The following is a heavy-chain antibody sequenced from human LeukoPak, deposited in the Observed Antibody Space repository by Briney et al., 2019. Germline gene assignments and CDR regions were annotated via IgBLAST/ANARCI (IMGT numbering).Heavy chain of an antibody. CDR3: ASLYYDILTGLLYGFDY. Sequence: MPGGSLRLSCAASGFTFSSYSMNWVRQAPGKGLEWVSSISSSSSYIYYADSVKGRFTISRDNAKNSLYLQMNSLRAEDTAVYYCASLYYDILTGLLYGFDYWGQGTLVTVSS. CDR2: ISSSSSYI. J-gene: IGHJ4*02. V-gene: IGHV3-21*01. CDR1: GFTFSSYS. D-gene: IGHD3-9*01.